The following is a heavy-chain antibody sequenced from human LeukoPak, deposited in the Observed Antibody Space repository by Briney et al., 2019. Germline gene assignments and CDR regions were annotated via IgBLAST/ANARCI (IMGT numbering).Heavy chain of an antibody. D-gene: IGHD6-19*01. J-gene: IGHJ4*02. V-gene: IGHV3-23*01. CDR1: GFTFDSYA. CDR2: ITDSGSAT. Sequence: GGSLRLSCEVSGFTFDSYAMTWVRQAPGKGLEWVSAITDSGSATFYADSVKGRFIISRDSSKNTLYLQMSSLRAEDTAVYYCAKLTSGWFEDYWGQGTLVTVSS. CDR3: AKLTSGWFEDY.